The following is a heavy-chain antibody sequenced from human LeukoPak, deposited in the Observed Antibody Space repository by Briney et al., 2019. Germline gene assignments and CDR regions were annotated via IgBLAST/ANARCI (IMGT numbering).Heavy chain of an antibody. V-gene: IGHV3-30*04. CDR2: ISYDGSNK. CDR3: ARVGFYDILTGPAGFDY. CDR1: GFTFSSYA. J-gene: IGHJ4*02. Sequence: PGGSLRLSCAASGFTFSSYAMHWVRQAPGKGLEWVAVISYDGSNKYYADSVKGRFTISRDNSKNTLYLQMNSLRAEDTAVYYCARVGFYDILTGPAGFDYWGQGTLVAVSS. D-gene: IGHD3-9*01.